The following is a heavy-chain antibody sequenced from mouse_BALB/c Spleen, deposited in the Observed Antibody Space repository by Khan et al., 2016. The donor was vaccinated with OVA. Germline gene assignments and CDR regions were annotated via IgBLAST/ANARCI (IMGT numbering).Heavy chain of an antibody. CDR1: GYTFTDYD. Sequence: QVQLQQSGTELVRPGASVKLSCKASGYTFTDYDIHWVKQRTGQGLEWIGEISPGSGNTYYNEKFKGKATLTADKSSSTAYMQLSSLTSEDSAVYYCAREWGSCLAYGGQGTLVTVSA. V-gene: IGHV1-77*01. J-gene: IGHJ3*01. CDR2: ISPGSGNT. D-gene: IGHD1-3*01. CDR3: AREWGSCLAY.